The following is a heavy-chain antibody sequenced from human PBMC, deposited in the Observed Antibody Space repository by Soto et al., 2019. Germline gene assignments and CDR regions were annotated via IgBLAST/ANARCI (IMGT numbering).Heavy chain of an antibody. J-gene: IGHJ6*02. D-gene: IGHD1-26*01. CDR2: FYSDTGT. V-gene: IGHV3-66*01. Sequence: GGSLRLSCAASAFTVSRNYMSWVRQAPGKRLEWVSLFYSDTGTYYADSVKGRFTISRDNSKNTVYLQMNSLRAEDTAVYYCASRRPYSGNYHYYGMDVWGQGTTVTVSS. CDR1: AFTVSRNY. CDR3: ASRRPYSGNYHYYGMDV.